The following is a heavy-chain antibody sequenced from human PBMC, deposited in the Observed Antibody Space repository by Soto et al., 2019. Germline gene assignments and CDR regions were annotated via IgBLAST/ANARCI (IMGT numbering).Heavy chain of an antibody. CDR3: ARDRNQLGTLDY. Sequence: QVQLVESGGGVVQPGRSLRLSCAASGFTFSSYGMHWVRQAPGKGLEWVAVIWYDGSNKYYADSVKGRFTISRDNSKNPLYLQMHSLRAEDTAVYYCARDRNQLGTLDYWGQGTLVTVSS. V-gene: IGHV3-33*01. J-gene: IGHJ4*02. CDR1: GFTFSSYG. D-gene: IGHD2-2*01. CDR2: IWYDGSNK.